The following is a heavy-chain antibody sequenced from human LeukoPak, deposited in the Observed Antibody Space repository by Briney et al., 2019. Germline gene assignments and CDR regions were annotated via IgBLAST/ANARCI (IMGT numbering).Heavy chain of an antibody. D-gene: IGHD2-15*01. V-gene: IGHV1-58*01. CDR1: GFTFTSSA. CDR3: ARVQVVVAATVYYYGMDV. Sequence: SVKVSCKASGFTFTSSAVQWVRQARGQRLEWIGWIVVGSGNTNYAQKFQERVTITRDMSTSTAYMELSSLRSEDTAVYYCARVQVVVAATVYYYGMDVWGQGTTVTVSS. CDR2: IVVGSGNT. J-gene: IGHJ6*02.